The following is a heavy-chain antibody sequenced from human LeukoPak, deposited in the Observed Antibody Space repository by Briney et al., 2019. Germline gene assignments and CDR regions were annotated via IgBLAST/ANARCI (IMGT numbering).Heavy chain of an antibody. V-gene: IGHV3-33*01. CDR3: ARSDILTGFDDLDY. Sequence: PGRSLRLSCAASGFTFSSYGMHWVRQAPGKGLEWVAVIWYDGSNKYYADSVKGRFTISRDNSKNTLYLQMNSLRAEDTAVYYCARSDILTGFDDLDYWGQGTLVTVSS. CDR1: GFTFSSYG. D-gene: IGHD3-9*01. CDR2: IWYDGSNK. J-gene: IGHJ4*02.